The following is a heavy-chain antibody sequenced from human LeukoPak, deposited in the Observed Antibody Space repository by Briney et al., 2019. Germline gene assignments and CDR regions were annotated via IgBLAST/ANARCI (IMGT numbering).Heavy chain of an antibody. CDR3: ARAGMITFGGVPTNYYGMDV. D-gene: IGHD3-16*01. CDR2: INPNSGGT. Sequence: ASVKVSCKASGYTFTGYYMHWVRRAPGQGLEWMGWINPNSGGTNYAQKFQGRVTMTRDTSISTAYMELSRLRSDDTAVYYCARAGMITFGGVPTNYYGMDVWGQGTTVTVSS. CDR1: GYTFTGYY. J-gene: IGHJ6*02. V-gene: IGHV1-2*02.